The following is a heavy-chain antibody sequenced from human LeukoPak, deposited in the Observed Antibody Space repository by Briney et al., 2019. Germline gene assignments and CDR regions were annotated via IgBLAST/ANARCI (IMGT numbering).Heavy chain of an antibody. CDR3: AKDVGGSSTRFDY. D-gene: IGHD6-6*01. V-gene: IGHV3-23*01. Sequence: GGSLRLSCAASGFTFSSYAWSWVRQPPGKGLEWVSAISGSGGSTYYADSVKCRFTISRDNSKNTLYLQMNSLRAEDTAVYYCAKDVGGSSTRFDYWGQGTLVTVSS. CDR1: GFTFSSYA. J-gene: IGHJ4*02. CDR2: ISGSGGST.